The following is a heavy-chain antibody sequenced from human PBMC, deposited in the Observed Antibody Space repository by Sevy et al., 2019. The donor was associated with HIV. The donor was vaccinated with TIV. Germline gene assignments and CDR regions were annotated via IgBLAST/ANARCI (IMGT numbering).Heavy chain of an antibody. CDR3: AGENAWGRGYS. V-gene: IGHV4-59*08. D-gene: IGHD1-26*01. CDR2: IYYNGHI. J-gene: IGHJ4*02. Sequence: SETLSLTCTVSGGSITSLCWNWIRQPPGKGLEWIANIYYNGHINYNPSLKSRVTLSLDTSKYQFSLRLSSVTAADTAMYYCAGENAWGRGYSWGQGTLVTVSS. CDR1: GGSITSLC.